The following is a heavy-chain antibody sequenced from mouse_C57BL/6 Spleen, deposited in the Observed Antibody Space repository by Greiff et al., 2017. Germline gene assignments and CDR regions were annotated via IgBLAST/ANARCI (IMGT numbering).Heavy chain of an antibody. CDR2: ISSGSSTI. Sequence: EVQRVESGGGLVKPGGSLKLSCTASGFTFSDYGMHWVRQAPEKGLEWVAYISSGSSTIYYADTVKGRFTISRDNAKNTLFLQMTSLRSDDTAMFYCARRLRLVQDYAIDYWGQGTSVTVSS. CDR3: ARRLRLVQDYAIDY. J-gene: IGHJ4*01. CDR1: GFTFSDYG. D-gene: IGHD2-4*01. V-gene: IGHV5-17*01.